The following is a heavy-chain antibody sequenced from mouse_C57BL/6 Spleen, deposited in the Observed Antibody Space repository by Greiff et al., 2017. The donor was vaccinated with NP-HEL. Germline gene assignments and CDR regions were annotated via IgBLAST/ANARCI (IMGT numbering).Heavy chain of an antibody. D-gene: IGHD1-1*01. Sequence: EVKLQESGPELVKPGASVKIPCKASGYTFTDYNMDWVKQSHGKSLEWIGDINPNNGGTIYNQKFKGKATLTVDKSSSTAYMELRSLTSEDTAVYYCARSEALLLRGSHFDYWGQGTTLTVSS. CDR1: GYTFTDYN. V-gene: IGHV1-18*01. CDR3: ARSEALLLRGSHFDY. J-gene: IGHJ2*01. CDR2: INPNNGGT.